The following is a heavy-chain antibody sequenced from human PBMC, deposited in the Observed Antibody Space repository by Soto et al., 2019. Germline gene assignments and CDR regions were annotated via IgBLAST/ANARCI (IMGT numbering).Heavy chain of an antibody. Sequence: QVQLVQSGAEVKKPGSSVKVSCKASGGTFSSYAISWVRQAPGQGLEWMGGIIPIFGTANYAQKFQGRVTINADESTSTAYMELSSLRSEDTAVYYCARDVCEYCGGDCGENWFDPWGQGTLVTVSS. J-gene: IGHJ5*02. CDR1: GGTFSSYA. CDR3: ARDVCEYCGGDCGENWFDP. D-gene: IGHD2-21*02. V-gene: IGHV1-69*01. CDR2: IIPIFGTA.